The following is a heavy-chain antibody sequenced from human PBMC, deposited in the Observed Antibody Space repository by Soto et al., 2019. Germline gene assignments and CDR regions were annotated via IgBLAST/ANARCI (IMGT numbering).Heavy chain of an antibody. CDR1: GYTFTSYY. J-gene: IGHJ4*02. CDR2: INPSGGST. Sequence: ASVKVSCKASGYTFTSYYMHWVRQAPGQGLEWMGIINPSGGSTSYAQKFQGRVTMTRDTSTSTVYMELSSLRSEDTAVYYCARDTFYYDSSGPGHFDYWGQGTLVTVSS. CDR3: ARDTFYYDSSGPGHFDY. D-gene: IGHD3-22*01. V-gene: IGHV1-46*01.